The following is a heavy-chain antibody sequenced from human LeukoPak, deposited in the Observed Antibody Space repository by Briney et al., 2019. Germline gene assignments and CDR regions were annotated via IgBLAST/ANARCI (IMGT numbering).Heavy chain of an antibody. D-gene: IGHD3-10*01. CDR1: GYTFTGSGWY. CDR3: ARDGPAQMVDFDY. CDR2: IHPNNGAT. J-gene: IGHJ4*02. V-gene: IGHV1-2*02. Sequence: VDSVKVSCKASGYTFTGSGWYLYWLRQAPGQGLECVGWIHPNNGATLYAQKFQGRVAMTTDTSISTAYMELCRLRPDDTAMYYCARDGPAQMVDFDYWGQGTLVTVSS.